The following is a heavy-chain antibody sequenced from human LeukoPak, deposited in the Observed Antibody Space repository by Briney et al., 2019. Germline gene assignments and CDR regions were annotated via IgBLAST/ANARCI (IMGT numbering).Heavy chain of an antibody. J-gene: IGHJ6*02. CDR2: ISFDATNN. V-gene: IGHV3-30-3*01. CDR3: ARGIVIPAAIRGYYYYYGMDV. CDR1: GFTFSSYA. Sequence: GKSLRLSCAASGFTFSSYAIHWVRQAPGKGLEWVAIISFDATNNYYADSVKGRFTISGDISKNTLFLQMDSQGAEDTAVYYCARGIVIPAAIRGYYYYYGMDVWGQGTTVTVSS. D-gene: IGHD2-2*01.